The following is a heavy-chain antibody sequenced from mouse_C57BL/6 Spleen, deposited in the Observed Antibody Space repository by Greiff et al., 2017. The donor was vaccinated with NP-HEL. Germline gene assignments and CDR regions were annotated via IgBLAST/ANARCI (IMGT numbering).Heavy chain of an antibody. V-gene: IGHV1-81*01. CDR1: GYTFTSYG. CDR2: IYPRSGNT. Sequence: VQLQQSGAELARPGASVKLSCKASGYTFTSYGISWVKQRTGQGLEWIGEIYPRSGNTYYNEKLKGKATLTADKSTSTAYMELRSLTSEDSAVYFCASGEEYYFDYWVQGTTLTVSS. J-gene: IGHJ2*01. CDR3: ASGEEYYFDY.